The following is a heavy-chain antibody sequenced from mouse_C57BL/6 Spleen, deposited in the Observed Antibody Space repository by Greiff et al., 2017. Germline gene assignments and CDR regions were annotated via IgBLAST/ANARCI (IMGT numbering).Heavy chain of an antibody. V-gene: IGHV1-63*01. Sequence: QVQLQQSGAELVRPGTSVKMSCKASGYTFTNYWIGWAKQRPGHGLEWIGDIYPGGGYTNYNEKFKGKATLTADKSSSTAYMQFSSLTSADSAIYDCARGPDDYPYYFDDWGQGTTLTVSS. J-gene: IGHJ2*01. D-gene: IGHD2-4*01. CDR3: ARGPDDYPYYFDD. CDR1: GYTFTNYW. CDR2: IYPGGGYT.